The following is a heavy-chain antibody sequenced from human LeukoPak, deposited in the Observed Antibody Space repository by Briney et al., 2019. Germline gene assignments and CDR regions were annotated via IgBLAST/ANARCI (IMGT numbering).Heavy chain of an antibody. CDR3: ARDSSTSYYYMDV. CDR2: ISGSGGST. J-gene: IGHJ6*03. CDR1: GFTFSSYA. V-gene: IGHV3-23*01. Sequence: GSLRLSCAASGFTFSSYAMSWVRQAPGKGLEWVSAISGSGGSTYYADSVKGRFTISRDNAKNTLYLQMNSLRAEDTAVYYCARDSSTSYYYMDVWGKGTTVTVSS. D-gene: IGHD6-13*01.